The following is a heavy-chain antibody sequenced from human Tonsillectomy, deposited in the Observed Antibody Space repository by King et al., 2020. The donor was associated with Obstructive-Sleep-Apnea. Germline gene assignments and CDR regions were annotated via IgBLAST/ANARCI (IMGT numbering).Heavy chain of an antibody. Sequence: VQLVESGGGLVQPGRSLRLSCAASGFSFGDYAIDWVRQAPGRGLEWVAGISWNSNSIDYADSVRGRFTISRDKARNSLYLQMNSLRAEDTAIYYCTKHLRGGTTTRGEFDYWGQGTLVTVSS. CDR3: TKHLRGGTTTRGEFDY. CDR1: GFSFGDYA. J-gene: IGHJ4*02. V-gene: IGHV3-9*01. D-gene: IGHD4-17*01. CDR2: ISWNSNSI.